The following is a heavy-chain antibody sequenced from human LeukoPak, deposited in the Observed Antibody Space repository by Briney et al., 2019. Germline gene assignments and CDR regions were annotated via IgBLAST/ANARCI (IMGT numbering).Heavy chain of an antibody. CDR2: IYYSGST. D-gene: IGHD2-2*01. V-gene: IGHV4-30-4*08. CDR3: ARARCSGNSCIGFVLQTAFDI. CDR1: GGSISSSSYY. Sequence: SETLSLTCTVSGGSISSSSYYWGWIRQPPGKGLEWIGYIYYSGSTYYNPSLKSRVTTSVDTSKNQFSLKLSSVTAADTAVHYCARARCSGNSCIGFVLQTAFDIWGQGTMVTVSS. J-gene: IGHJ3*02.